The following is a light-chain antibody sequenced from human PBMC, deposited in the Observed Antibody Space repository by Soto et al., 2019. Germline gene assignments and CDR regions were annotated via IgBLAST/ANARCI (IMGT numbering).Light chain of an antibody. CDR1: QRLSGW. CDR2: QTS. CDR3: LQYNRLYT. V-gene: IGKV1-5*03. J-gene: IGKJ2*01. Sequence: DIQMTQSPPALSASVGDRVSITCRASQRLSGWLAWYQQKPGKAPKPLIYQTSLLERGVPSRFSGSGSETEFTLTISYVQPDYFATYYCLQYNRLYTFGQGTKLEIK.